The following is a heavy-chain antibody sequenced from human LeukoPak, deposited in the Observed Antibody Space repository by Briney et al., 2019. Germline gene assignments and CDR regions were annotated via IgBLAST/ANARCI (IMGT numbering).Heavy chain of an antibody. J-gene: IGHJ6*02. CDR2: IIPILGIA. Sequence: SVKVSCKASGGTFSSYAISWVRQAPGQGLEWMGRIIPILGIANYAQKFQGRVTITADKSTSTAYMELSSLRSEDTAVYYCARERTTVPLYSYYGMDVWGQGTTVTVSS. CDR1: GGTFSSYA. CDR3: ARERTTVPLYSYYGMDV. D-gene: IGHD4-17*01. V-gene: IGHV1-69*04.